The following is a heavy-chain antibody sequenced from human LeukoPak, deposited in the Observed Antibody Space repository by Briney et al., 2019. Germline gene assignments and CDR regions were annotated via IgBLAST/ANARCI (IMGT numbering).Heavy chain of an antibody. CDR3: ARTQVYYYGSGSYDY. V-gene: IGHV1-46*01. J-gene: IGHJ4*02. CDR2: INPKDATT. D-gene: IGHD3-10*01. Sequence: GASVKVSCKASGYIFTSYYMHWVRQAPGQGLEWMGIINPKDATTSYAQKFQGRVTMTRDTATTTVYMELSSLKFEDTAVYYCARTQVYYYGSGSYDYWGQGTLVTVSS. CDR1: GYIFTSYY.